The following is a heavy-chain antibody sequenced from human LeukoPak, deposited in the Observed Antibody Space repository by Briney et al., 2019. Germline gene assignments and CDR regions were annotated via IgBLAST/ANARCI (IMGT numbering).Heavy chain of an antibody. CDR3: AATTNWRSWAY. D-gene: IGHD1-20*01. V-gene: IGHV4-34*01. CDR2: INHSGST. J-gene: IGHJ4*02. Sequence: SETLSLTCAVYGGSFSGYYWSWIRQPPGKGLEWIGEINHSGSTNYNPSLKSGVTISVDTSKNQFSLKLSSVTAADTAVYYCAATTNWRSWAYWGQGTLVTVSS. CDR1: GGSFSGYY.